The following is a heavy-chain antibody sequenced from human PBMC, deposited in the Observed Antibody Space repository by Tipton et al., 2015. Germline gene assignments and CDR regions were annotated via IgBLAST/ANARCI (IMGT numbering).Heavy chain of an antibody. V-gene: IGHV4-38-2*01. D-gene: IGHD3-9*01. CDR3: ACQDYDSLTRDYQTVDY. J-gene: IGHJ4*02. CDR1: AYSISSGYH. Sequence: LRLSCAVSAYSISSGYHWGWIRQPPGKGLEWIASIYHSGRTHYNPSLKSRVTMSRDTSKNQFSLKLTSVTAADTAVYYCACQDYDSLTRDYQTVDYWGQGTLVTVSS. CDR2: IYHSGRT.